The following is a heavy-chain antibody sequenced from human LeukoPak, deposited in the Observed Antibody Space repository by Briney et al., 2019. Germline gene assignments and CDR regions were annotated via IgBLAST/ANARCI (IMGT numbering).Heavy chain of an antibody. CDR3: ARQTGSGLFILP. D-gene: IGHD3/OR15-3a*01. CDR2: LYNTRNT. V-gene: IGHV4-59*08. Sequence: SETLSLTCTVSGASISSYYWSWIRQPPGKGLEWIGYLYNTRNTYYNPSLKSQVSISIDTSKNQFSLKLTSVTAADTAVYYCARQTGSGLFILPGGQGTLVTVSS. CDR1: GASISSYY. J-gene: IGHJ4*02.